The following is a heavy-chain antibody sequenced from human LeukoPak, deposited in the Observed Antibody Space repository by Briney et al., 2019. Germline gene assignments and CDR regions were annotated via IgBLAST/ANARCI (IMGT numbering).Heavy chain of an antibody. J-gene: IGHJ4*02. V-gene: IGHV3-7*01. CDR3: ARDRVNYFDY. CDR2: INQDGSEK. CDR1: GFTFSTYW. Sequence: GGSLRLSCAASGFTFSTYWMSWARQAPGKGLEWVANINQDGSEKSYVDSVKGRFTISRDNAKKSLYLQMNSLRAEDTAVYYCARDRVNYFDYWGQGTLVTVSS. D-gene: IGHD3-10*01.